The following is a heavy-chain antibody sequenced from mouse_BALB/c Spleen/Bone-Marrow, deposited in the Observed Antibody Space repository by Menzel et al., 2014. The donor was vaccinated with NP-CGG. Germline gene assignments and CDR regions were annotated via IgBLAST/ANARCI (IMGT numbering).Heavy chain of an antibody. V-gene: IGHV5-17*02. CDR3: TRGGNWEDFDY. Sequence: EVKVEESGGGLVQPGGSRKLSCAASGFTFSSSGMHWVRQAPEKGLEWVAYISSGSSPIFYADTVKGRFTISRDNPKNTLFLQMTSLRSEDTAMYYCTRGGNWEDFDYWGQGTTLTVSS. D-gene: IGHD4-1*01. CDR2: ISSGSSPI. CDR1: GFTFSSSG. J-gene: IGHJ2*01.